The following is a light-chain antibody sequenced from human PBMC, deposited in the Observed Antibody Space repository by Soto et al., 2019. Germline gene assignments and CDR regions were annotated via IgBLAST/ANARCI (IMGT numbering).Light chain of an antibody. J-gene: IGKJ5*01. CDR3: MLSTQLPPT. V-gene: IGKV4-1*01. Sequence: DIVMTKFQESLSVSLCERATINCKSIQSVLYNSNNQNYLAWYLQKPGQSPQLLIYEVSTRVSGVPDRFSGSGSGTDFTLEISRVETGDVSIYYCMLSTQLPPTFGQGARLEIK. CDR2: EVS. CDR1: QSVLYNSNNQNY.